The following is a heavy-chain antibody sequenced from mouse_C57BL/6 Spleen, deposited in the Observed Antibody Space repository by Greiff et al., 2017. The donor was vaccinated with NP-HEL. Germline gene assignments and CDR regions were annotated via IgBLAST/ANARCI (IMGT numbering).Heavy chain of an antibody. V-gene: IGHV14-4*01. J-gene: IGHJ2*01. CDR2: IDPENGDT. D-gene: IGHD1-1*01. CDR1: GFNIKDDY. Sequence: EVQLQQPGTELVKPGASVKLSCTASGFNIKDDYMHWVKQRPEQGLEWIGWIDPENGDTEYASKFQGKATITADTSSNTAYLQLSSLTSEDTAVYYCTTPLITTVKDFDYWGQGTTLTVSS. CDR3: TTPLITTVKDFDY.